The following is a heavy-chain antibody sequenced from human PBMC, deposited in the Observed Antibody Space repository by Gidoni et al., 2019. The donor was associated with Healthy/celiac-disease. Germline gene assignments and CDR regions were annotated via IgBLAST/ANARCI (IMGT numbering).Heavy chain of an antibody. CDR3: ARGGWIFVVVIIRSWFDP. Sequence: QVQLQQWGAGLLRPSETLSLTCAVYGGSFSGYYWSWIRQPPGKGLEWIGEINHSGSTNYNPSLKSRVTISVDTSKNQFSLKLSSVTAADTAVYYCARGGWIFVVVIIRSWFDPWGQGTLVTFSS. J-gene: IGHJ5*02. D-gene: IGHD3-3*01. V-gene: IGHV4-34*01. CDR1: GGSFSGYY. CDR2: INHSGST.